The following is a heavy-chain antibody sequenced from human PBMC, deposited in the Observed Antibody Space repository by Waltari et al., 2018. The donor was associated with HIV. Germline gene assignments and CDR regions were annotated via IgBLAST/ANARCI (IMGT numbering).Heavy chain of an antibody. D-gene: IGHD1-7*01. CDR3: ARLLSGATGTTRYFDY. CDR2: IYPGEPDI. J-gene: IGHJ4*02. Sequence: EVQLVQSGAEVKKHGESLKMSCKGSGYRFTSYWICWVRQMPGKGREWMGIIYPGEPDIRYSPSFQGQVTISADKSVSTAYLQWSSLKASDTAMYYCARLLSGATGTTRYFDYWGQGTLVTVSS. V-gene: IGHV5-51*01. CDR1: GYRFTSYW.